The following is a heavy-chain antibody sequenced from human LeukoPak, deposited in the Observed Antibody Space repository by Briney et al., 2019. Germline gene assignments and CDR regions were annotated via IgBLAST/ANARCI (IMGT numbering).Heavy chain of an antibody. CDR1: GFTFSSYA. CDR3: AKGRERYCGGDCYSDY. Sequence: PGGSLRLSCAASGFTFSSYAMSWVRQAPGKGLEWVSAISGSGGSTYYADSVKGRFTISRDNSKNTLYLQMNSLRAEDTAVYYCAKGRERYCGGDCYSDYWGQGTLVTVSS. J-gene: IGHJ4*02. CDR2: ISGSGGST. D-gene: IGHD2-21*01. V-gene: IGHV3-23*01.